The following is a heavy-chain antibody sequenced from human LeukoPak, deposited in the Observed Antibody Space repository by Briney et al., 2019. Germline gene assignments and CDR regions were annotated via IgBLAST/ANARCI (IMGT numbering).Heavy chain of an antibody. Sequence: ASMKVSCKASGYTFTSHYINWVRQAPGQGLEWMGIINPNSGSTDYAQKFRGRVILTRDTSTSTFYMELSSLGSEDTAVYYCARSEYYGSGSFDYWGQGTLVTVSS. CDR2: INPNSGST. CDR1: GYTFTSHY. D-gene: IGHD3-10*01. J-gene: IGHJ4*02. CDR3: ARSEYYGSGSFDY. V-gene: IGHV1-46*01.